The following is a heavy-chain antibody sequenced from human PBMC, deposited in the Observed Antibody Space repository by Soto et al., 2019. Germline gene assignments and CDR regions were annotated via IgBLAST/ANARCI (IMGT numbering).Heavy chain of an antibody. D-gene: IGHD4-17*01. CDR1: GGSISSYY. V-gene: IGHV4-59*08. CDR2: IYYSGST. J-gene: IGHJ4*02. CDR3: ARRYGYYFDY. Sequence: PSETLSLTCTVSGGSISSYYWSWIRQPPGKGLEWIGYIYYSGSTNYNPSLKSRATISVDTSKNQLSLKLRSVTAADTAVYYCARRYGYYFDYWGQGTLVTVSS.